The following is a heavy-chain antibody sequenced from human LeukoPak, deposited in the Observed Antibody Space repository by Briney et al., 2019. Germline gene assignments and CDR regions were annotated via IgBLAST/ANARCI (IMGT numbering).Heavy chain of an antibody. V-gene: IGHV3-7*03. CDR2: IKQDGSEK. CDR3: ARGVTRYCSSTSCYYFDY. CDR1: GFTFSSYW. Sequence: PGGSLRLSCAASGFTFSSYWMSWVRQAPGKGLEWVANIKQDGSEKYYVDSVKGRFTISRDNAKNSLYLQMNSLRAEDTAVYYCARGVTRYCSSTSCYYFDYWGQGTLVTVSS. D-gene: IGHD2-2*01. J-gene: IGHJ4*02.